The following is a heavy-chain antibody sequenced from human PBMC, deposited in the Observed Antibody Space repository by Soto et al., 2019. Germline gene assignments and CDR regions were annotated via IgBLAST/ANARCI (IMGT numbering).Heavy chain of an antibody. CDR1: GFTFSSYA. CDR2: ISSSSSYI. D-gene: IGHD2-15*01. Sequence: EVQLLESGGGLVQPGGSLRLSCAASGFTFSSYAMSWVRQAPGKGLEWVSAISSSSSYIYYADSVKGRFTISRDNAKNSLYLQMNSLRAEDTAVYYCARDYCSGGSCPPYYYYGMDVWGQGTTVTVSS. CDR3: ARDYCSGGSCPPYYYYGMDV. V-gene: IGHV3-21*01. J-gene: IGHJ6*02.